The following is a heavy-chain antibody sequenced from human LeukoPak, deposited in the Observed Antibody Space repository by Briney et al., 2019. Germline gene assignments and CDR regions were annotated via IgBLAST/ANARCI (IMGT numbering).Heavy chain of an antibody. CDR2: ISSSSSTI. Sequence: GGSLRLSCAASGFTFSSYSMNWVPQAPGQGLEWLLYISSSSSTIYYADSVKGRFTISRDNAKNSLYLQMNSLRDEDTAVYYCARDGVGYYDSSGYPNWFDPWGQGTLVTVSS. D-gene: IGHD3-22*01. CDR3: ARDGVGYYDSSGYPNWFDP. CDR1: GFTFSSYS. V-gene: IGHV3-48*02. J-gene: IGHJ5*02.